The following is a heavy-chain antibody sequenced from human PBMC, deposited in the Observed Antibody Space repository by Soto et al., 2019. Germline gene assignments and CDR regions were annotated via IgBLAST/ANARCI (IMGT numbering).Heavy chain of an antibody. V-gene: IGHV1-18*04. Sequence: ASVKVSFKASGYTFISSDITWLRQAPGQGLEWMGWISAYNGNTNVPQNLQGRVILTTDTSTDTAYMELRSLRSDDTAMYYCARVRSPGHPPYNWFDPWGQGTLVTVSS. J-gene: IGHJ5*02. CDR1: GYTFISSD. CDR3: ARVRSPGHPPYNWFDP. CDR2: ISAYNGNT.